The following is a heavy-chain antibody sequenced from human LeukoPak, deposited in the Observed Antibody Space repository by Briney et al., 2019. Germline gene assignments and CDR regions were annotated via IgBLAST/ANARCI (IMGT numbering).Heavy chain of an antibody. CDR1: GYTFTIYG. V-gene: IGHV1-18*01. J-gene: IGHJ3*02. CDR2: ISAYNGNT. CDR3: ARDLYIGSSWYHHDAFDI. Sequence: ASVNVSCKASGYTFTIYGISWVRQAPGQGLEWMGWISAYNGNTNYAQKLQGRVTMTTDTSTSTAYMELRSLRSDDTAVYYCARDLYIGSSWYHHDAFDIWGQGTMVTVSS. D-gene: IGHD6-13*01.